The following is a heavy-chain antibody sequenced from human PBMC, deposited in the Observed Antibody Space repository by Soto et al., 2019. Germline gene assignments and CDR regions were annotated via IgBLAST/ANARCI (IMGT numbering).Heavy chain of an antibody. V-gene: IGHV1-8*01. Sequence: QVQLVQSGAEVKKPGASVKVSCKASGYTFTSYDINWERQATGQGLEWMGWMNPNSGNTGYAQKFQGRVTMTRNTSISTAYWELSILRSEDTAVYYCALEPLTAYDMDVWSQGTTVTVCS. CDR2: MNPNSGNT. D-gene: IGHD3-9*01. CDR1: GYTFTSYD. J-gene: IGHJ6*02. CDR3: ALEPLTAYDMDV.